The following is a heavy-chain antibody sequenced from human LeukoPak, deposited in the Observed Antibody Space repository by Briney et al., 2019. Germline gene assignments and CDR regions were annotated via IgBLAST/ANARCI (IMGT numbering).Heavy chain of an antibody. V-gene: IGHV3-23*01. Sequence: GGYLRLSCAASGFTFSSYGMGWVRPAPGKGLEWVSAISDGGDLKNYADSVKGRFTISRDSSKNMLYVQMNSLRAEDTAVYYCAKGLISSATYFSYFDYWGQGTLVTVSS. CDR3: AKGLISSATYFSYFDY. CDR1: GFTFSSYG. D-gene: IGHD1-26*01. CDR2: ISDGGDLK. J-gene: IGHJ4*02.